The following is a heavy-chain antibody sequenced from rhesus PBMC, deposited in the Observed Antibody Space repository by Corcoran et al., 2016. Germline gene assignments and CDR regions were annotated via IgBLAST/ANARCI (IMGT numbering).Heavy chain of an antibody. V-gene: IGHV4S14*01. D-gene: IGHD1-7*02. Sequence: QVQLQESGPGLVKPSETLSLTCAVSGYSISSNYWNWIRQPPGKGLGWIWSINGSGGNNFLNPSLQSRVTLSVDTSKNQFFRKLSSVTAADTAVYYCARGLNWNEFDYWGQGVLVTVSS. CDR3: ARGLNWNEFDY. J-gene: IGHJ4*01. CDR2: INGSGGNN. CDR1: GYSISSNY.